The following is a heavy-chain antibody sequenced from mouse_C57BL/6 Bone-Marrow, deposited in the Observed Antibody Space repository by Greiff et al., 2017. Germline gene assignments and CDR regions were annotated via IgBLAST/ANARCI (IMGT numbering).Heavy chain of an antibody. J-gene: IGHJ1*03. V-gene: IGHV5-4*01. CDR1: GFTFSSYA. CDR2: ISDGGSYT. CDR3: ARLRYYYGSNSYWYFDV. D-gene: IGHD1-1*01. Sequence: EVQGVESGGGLVKPGGSLKLSCAASGFTFSSYAMSWVRQTPEKRLEWVATISDGGSYTYYPDNVKGRFTISRDNAKNNLYLQMSHLKSEDTAMYYCARLRYYYGSNSYWYFDVWGTGTTVTVSS.